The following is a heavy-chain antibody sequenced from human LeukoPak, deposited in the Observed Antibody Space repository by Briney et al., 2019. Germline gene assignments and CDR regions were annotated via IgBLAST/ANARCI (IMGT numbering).Heavy chain of an antibody. V-gene: IGHV4-39*07. CDR2: IYYSGST. D-gene: IGHD5-12*01. J-gene: IGHJ4*02. CDR1: SGSISNSNFY. Sequence: SETLSLTCTVSSGSISNSNFYWGWIRQPPGKGLEWIGSIYYSGSTYYNPSLKSRVTISVDTSKNQFSLKLSSVTAADTAVYYCARDGYSGSDALWGQGTLVTVSS. CDR3: ARDGYSGSDAL.